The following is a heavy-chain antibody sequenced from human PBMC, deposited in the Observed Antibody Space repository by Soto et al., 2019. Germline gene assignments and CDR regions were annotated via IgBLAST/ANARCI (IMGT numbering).Heavy chain of an antibody. CDR2: SHHTGDT. V-gene: IGHV4-4*02. J-gene: IGHJ4*02. CDR3: ARESYSDSSGYYSLDY. Sequence: PSETLSLTCAVSGDSISSSNWWSWVRRAPGKGLEWIGESHHTGDTNYNPSLRSRVTISVDKSNNQFSPKLSSVTAADTAMYYCARESYSDSSGYYSLDYWGQGTLVTVSS. D-gene: IGHD3-22*01. CDR1: GDSISSSNW.